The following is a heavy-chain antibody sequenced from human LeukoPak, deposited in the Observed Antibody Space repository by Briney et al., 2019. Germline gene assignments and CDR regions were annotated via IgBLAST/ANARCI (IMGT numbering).Heavy chain of an antibody. D-gene: IGHD3-22*01. Sequence: GGSLRLSCAASGFTFSSYAMSWVRQAPGKGLEWVSAISGSGGSTHYADSVKGRFTISRDNSKNTLYLQMNSLRAEDTAVYYCAKDSYDSSGYYPYYYYYGMDVWGQGTTVTVSS. CDR2: ISGSGGST. J-gene: IGHJ6*02. V-gene: IGHV3-23*01. CDR3: AKDSYDSSGYYPYYYYYGMDV. CDR1: GFTFSSYA.